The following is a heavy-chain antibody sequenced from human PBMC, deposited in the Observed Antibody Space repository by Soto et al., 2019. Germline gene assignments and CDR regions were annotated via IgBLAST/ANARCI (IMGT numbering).Heavy chain of an antibody. CDR2: INPSGGST. Sequence: ASVKVSCKASGYTFTSYYMHWVRQAPGQGLEWMGIINPSGGSTSYAQKFQGRVTMTRDTSTSTVYMELSSVRSEDTAVYYCARAPAQHTIRYWGQGTLVTVSS. J-gene: IGHJ4*02. CDR1: GYTFTSYY. D-gene: IGHD1-1*01. V-gene: IGHV1-46*01. CDR3: ARAPAQHTIRY.